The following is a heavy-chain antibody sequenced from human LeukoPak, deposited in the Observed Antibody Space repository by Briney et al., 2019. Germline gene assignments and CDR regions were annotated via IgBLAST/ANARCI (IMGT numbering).Heavy chain of an antibody. V-gene: IGHV4-34*01. CDR1: GGSFSGYY. D-gene: IGHD6-13*01. J-gene: IGHJ6*02. Sequence: PSETLSLTCAVYGGSFSGYYWSWIRQPPGKGLEWIGEINHSGSTNYNPSLKSRVTISVDTSKNQFSLKLSSVTAADTAVYYCARGRGAVASYYYYYGMDVWGQGTTVTVSS. CDR3: ARGRGAVASYYYYYGMDV. CDR2: INHSGST.